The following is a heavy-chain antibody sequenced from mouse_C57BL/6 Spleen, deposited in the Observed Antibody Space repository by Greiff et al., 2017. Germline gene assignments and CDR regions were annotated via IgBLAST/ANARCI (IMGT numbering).Heavy chain of an antibody. CDR2: IYPGDGDT. V-gene: IGHV1-80*01. D-gene: IGHD1-1*01. J-gene: IGHJ1*03. CDR3: ARWGHYYGSSYWYFDV. Sequence: QVQLQQSGAELVKPGASVKISCKASGYAFSSYWMNWVKQRPGKGLEWIGQIYPGDGDTNYNGKFKGKATLTADKSSSTAYMQLSSLTSEDSAVYFCARWGHYYGSSYWYFDVWGTGTTVTVSS. CDR1: GYAFSSYW.